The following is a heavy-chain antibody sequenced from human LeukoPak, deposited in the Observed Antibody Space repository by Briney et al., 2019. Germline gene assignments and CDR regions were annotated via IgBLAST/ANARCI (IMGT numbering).Heavy chain of an antibody. J-gene: IGHJ5*02. CDR3: ARDRFGDYYDSSGYNWFDP. D-gene: IGHD3-22*01. Sequence: GGSLRLSCAASGFTFSSYSKNWVRQAPGKGLEWVSSISSSSSYVYYADSVKGRFTISRDNAKNSLYLQMNSLRAEDTAVYYCARDRFGDYYDSSGYNWFDPWGQGTLVTVSS. CDR1: GFTFSSYS. V-gene: IGHV3-21*01. CDR2: ISSSSSYV.